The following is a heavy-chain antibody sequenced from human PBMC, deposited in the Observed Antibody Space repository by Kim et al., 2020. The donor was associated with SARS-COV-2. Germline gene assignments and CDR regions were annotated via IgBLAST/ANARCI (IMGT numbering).Heavy chain of an antibody. D-gene: IGHD6-19*01. CDR1: GGSISSYY. J-gene: IGHJ3*02. CDR3: ARERRKQWLVHSNAFDAFDI. CDR2: IYYSGST. Sequence: SETLSLTCTVSGGSISSYYWSWIRQPPGKGLEWIGYIYYSGSTNYNPSLKSRVTISVDTSKNQFSLKLSSVTAADTAVYYCARERRKQWLVHSNAFDAFDIWGQGTMVTVSS. V-gene: IGHV4-59*13.